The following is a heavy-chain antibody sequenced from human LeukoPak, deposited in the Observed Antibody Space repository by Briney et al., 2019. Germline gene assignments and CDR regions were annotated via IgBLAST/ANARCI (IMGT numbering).Heavy chain of an antibody. D-gene: IGHD6-19*01. CDR1: GFTFSSYA. Sequence: GGSLRLSCAASGFTFSSYAMHWVRQAPGKGLEYVSAISSNGGSTYYADSVKGRFTISRDNSKNTLHLQMGSLRAEDMAVYYCARGPSVPGIAVAVGLDYWGQGTLVTVSS. V-gene: IGHV3-64*02. CDR2: ISSNGGST. J-gene: IGHJ4*02. CDR3: ARGPSVPGIAVAVGLDY.